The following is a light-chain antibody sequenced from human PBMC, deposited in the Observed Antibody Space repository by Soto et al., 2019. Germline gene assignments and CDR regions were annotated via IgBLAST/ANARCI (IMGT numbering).Light chain of an antibody. CDR1: QSVSSD. CDR2: GAS. V-gene: IGKV3-15*01. J-gene: IGKJ5*01. CDR3: QQYNKWPPIT. Sequence: EIVLTQSPGTLSVSPGERATLSCRASQSVSSDLAWYQQKPGQAPRLLICGASTRAIGIPARFSGSGSGTEFTLIISSLQSEDFAVYYCQQYNKWPPITFGQGTRLEIK.